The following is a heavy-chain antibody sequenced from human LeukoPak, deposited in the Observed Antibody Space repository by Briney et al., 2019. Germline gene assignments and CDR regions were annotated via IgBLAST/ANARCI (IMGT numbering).Heavy chain of an antibody. J-gene: IGHJ4*02. CDR3: AVGYYDILTGPDPYYFDY. CDR1: GFTFSSYE. V-gene: IGHV3-7*01. CDR2: IKQDGSEK. D-gene: IGHD3-9*01. Sequence: GGSLRLSCAASGFTFSSYEMNRVRQAPGKGLEWVANIKQDGSEKYYVDSVKGRFTISRDNAKNSLYLQMNSLRAEDTAVYYCAVGYYDILTGPDPYYFDYWGQGTLVTVSS.